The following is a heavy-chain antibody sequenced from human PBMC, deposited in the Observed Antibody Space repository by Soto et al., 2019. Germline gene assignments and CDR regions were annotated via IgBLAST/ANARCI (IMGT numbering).Heavy chain of an antibody. CDR1: GLSLSSSGVG. CDR2: IYWDDDK. D-gene: IGHD2-2*01. CDR3: AHTKGYCSSTSCQDAKGGFDY. Sequence: VSGPTLVNPTQTLTLTCTFSGLSLSSSGVGVGWIRQPPGKALEWLALIYWDDDKRYSPSLESRLTITKDTSKNQVLLTMTNMDPVDTATYYCAHTKGYCSSTSCQDAKGGFDYWGQGTLVTVSS. V-gene: IGHV2-5*02. J-gene: IGHJ4*02.